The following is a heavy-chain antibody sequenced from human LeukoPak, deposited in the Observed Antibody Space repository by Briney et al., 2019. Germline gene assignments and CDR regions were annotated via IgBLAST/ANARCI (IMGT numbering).Heavy chain of an antibody. CDR3: ARLRATLTVVVTLFDS. Sequence: PSETLSLTCAVSGGSISSGPYYWGWIRQPPGKGLEWIGSMYYSGDTYYKPSLQSRVTISGDPSKNQCSLKLSSVTAADTAVYYCARLRATLTVVVTLFDSWGQGTLVTVSS. CDR2: MYYSGDT. D-gene: IGHD3-22*01. J-gene: IGHJ4*02. CDR1: GGSISSGPYY. V-gene: IGHV4-39*01.